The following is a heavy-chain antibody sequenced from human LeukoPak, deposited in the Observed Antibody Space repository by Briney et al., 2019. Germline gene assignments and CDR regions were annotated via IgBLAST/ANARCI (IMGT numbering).Heavy chain of an antibody. V-gene: IGHV4-4*02. D-gene: IGHD3-22*01. CDR3: ARGAYDSSGYYYPNWFDP. CDR2: IYHSGST. CDR1: GGSISSSNW. Sequence: SETLSLTCAVSGGSISSSNWWSWVRQPPGKGLEWIGEIYHSGSTNYNPSLKSRVTISVDTSKNQFSLKLSSVTAADTAVYYCARGAYDSSGYYYPNWFDPWGQGTLVTVSS. J-gene: IGHJ5*02.